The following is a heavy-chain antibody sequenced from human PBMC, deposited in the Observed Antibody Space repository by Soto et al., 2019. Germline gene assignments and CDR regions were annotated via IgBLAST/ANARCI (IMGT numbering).Heavy chain of an antibody. V-gene: IGHV4-30-4*01. D-gene: IGHD3-3*01. CDR2: IYYSGST. Sequence: QVQLQESGPGLVKPSQTLSLTCTVSGGSISSGDYYWSWIRQPPGKGLEWIGYIYYSGSTYYNPSLKSRISISVDTSKNQFSLKLSSVTAADTAVYYCARDHITIFGVGHNWFDPWCQGPLVTVSS. CDR3: ARDHITIFGVGHNWFDP. J-gene: IGHJ5*02. CDR1: GGSISSGDYY.